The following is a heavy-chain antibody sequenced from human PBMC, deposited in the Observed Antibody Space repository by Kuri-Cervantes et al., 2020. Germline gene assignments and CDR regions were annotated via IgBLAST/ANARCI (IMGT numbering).Heavy chain of an antibody. D-gene: IGHD6-19*01. CDR2: ISSSSSYI. CDR3: ARVPWTAVAD. Sequence: GGSLRLSCAASGFTFSGYAMHWVRQAPGKGLEWVSSISSSSSYIYYADSVKGRFTISRDNAKNSLYLQMNSLRAEDTAVCYCARVPWTAVADWGQGTLVTVSS. J-gene: IGHJ4*02. V-gene: IGHV3-21*01. CDR1: GFTFSGYA.